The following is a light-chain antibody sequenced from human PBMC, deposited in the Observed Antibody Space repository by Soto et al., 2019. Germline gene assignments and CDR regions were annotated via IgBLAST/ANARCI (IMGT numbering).Light chain of an antibody. CDR1: QSISNS. V-gene: IGKV1-5*01. J-gene: IGKJ1*01. CDR2: DAS. Sequence: DIQMSQSPSTLSASVGDRVTITCRASQSISNSLAWYQQKPGKAPKLLINDASSLERGVPSRFSGSGSGTEFTLTISSLQPDDFATYYCQHYSSYPRTFGQGTKVDIK. CDR3: QHYSSYPRT.